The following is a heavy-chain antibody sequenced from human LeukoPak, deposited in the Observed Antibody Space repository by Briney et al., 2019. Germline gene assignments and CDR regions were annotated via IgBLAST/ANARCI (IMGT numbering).Heavy chain of an antibody. Sequence: AETLSLTCAVYGGSFSGYYWSWIRQPPGKGLEWIGEINHSGSTNYNPSLKSRVTISVDTSKNQFSLKLSSVTAADTAVYYCARKYYDSSGYHGDFDYWGQGTLVTVSS. J-gene: IGHJ4*02. CDR3: ARKYYDSSGYHGDFDY. CDR2: INHSGST. V-gene: IGHV4-34*01. CDR1: GGSFSGYY. D-gene: IGHD3-22*01.